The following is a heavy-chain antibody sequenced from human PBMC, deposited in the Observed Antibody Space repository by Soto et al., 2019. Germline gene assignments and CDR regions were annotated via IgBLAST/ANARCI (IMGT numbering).Heavy chain of an antibody. CDR2: INPATGAA. D-gene: IGHD3-3*01. CDR3: ARGGGVGVAGSAAFDM. Sequence: QLHLVQSGAVVKKPGASVTVSCSASGYPVTAYYMHWVRQAPGRGLVWMGGINPATGAAKYTQTFQGRVTMTRDTSTSTVFMDLGGLTSEDTAVFYFARGGGVGVAGSAAFDMWGQGTLVTVSS. V-gene: IGHV1-2*02. J-gene: IGHJ3*02. CDR1: GYPVTAYY.